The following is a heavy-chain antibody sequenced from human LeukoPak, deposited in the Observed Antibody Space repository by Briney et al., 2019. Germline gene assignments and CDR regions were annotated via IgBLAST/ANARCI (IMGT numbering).Heavy chain of an antibody. CDR1: GYSFTGYY. CDR3: ARYSERYSYGEGAFDI. J-gene: IGHJ3*02. CDR2: ISAYNGNT. D-gene: IGHD5-18*01. V-gene: IGHV1-18*04. Sequence: GASVKVSCKASGYSFTGYYMHWVRQAPGQGLEWMGWISAYNGNTNYAQKLQGRVTMTTDTSTSTAYMELRSLRSDDTAVYYCARYSERYSYGEGAFDIWGQGTMVTVSS.